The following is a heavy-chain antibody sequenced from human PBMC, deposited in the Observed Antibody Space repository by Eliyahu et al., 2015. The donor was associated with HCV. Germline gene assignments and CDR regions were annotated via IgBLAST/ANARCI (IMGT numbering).Heavy chain of an antibody. J-gene: IGHJ5*02. CDR1: GFXFSDYY. V-gene: IGHV3-11*01. Sequence: QVQLVESGGGLVKPGGSLRLSCAASGFXFSDYYMGWIRXAPGKGLEWVSYISSSGSXIYYADSVKGRFTISRDNAKNSLYLQMNSLXAEDTAVYYCATSPSSSWPSWFDPWGQGTLVTVSS. CDR2: ISSSGSXI. D-gene: IGHD6-13*01. CDR3: ATSPSSSWPSWFDP.